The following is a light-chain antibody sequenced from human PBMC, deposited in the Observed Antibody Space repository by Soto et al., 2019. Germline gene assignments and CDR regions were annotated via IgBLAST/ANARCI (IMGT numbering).Light chain of an antibody. CDR2: DAS. V-gene: IGKV3-11*01. Sequence: EIVMTQSPATLSVSPVERATLSCRASQSVSSNLAWYQQKPGQAPRLLIYDASNRATGIPARFSGSGSGTDITLTISSLEPEDFAVYYCQQRSNWPPITFGQGTRLEIK. CDR1: QSVSSN. CDR3: QQRSNWPPIT. J-gene: IGKJ5*01.